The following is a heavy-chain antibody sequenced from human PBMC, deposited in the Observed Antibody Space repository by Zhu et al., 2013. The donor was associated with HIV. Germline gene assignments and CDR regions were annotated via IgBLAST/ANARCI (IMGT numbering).Heavy chain of an antibody. Sequence: ASVKVSCKASGYTFTGYYIHWVRQAPGHGLESVGWINTRNGGTYIVRNFQGRVTITRDMSISTVYLDLSTLTSDDTALYYCARDLNMGYSQGLFDSWGQGSLVTVSS. V-gene: IGHV1-2*02. D-gene: IGHD5-18*01. CDR1: GYTFTGYY. CDR2: INTRNGGT. J-gene: IGHJ4*02. CDR3: ARDLNMGYSQGLFDS.